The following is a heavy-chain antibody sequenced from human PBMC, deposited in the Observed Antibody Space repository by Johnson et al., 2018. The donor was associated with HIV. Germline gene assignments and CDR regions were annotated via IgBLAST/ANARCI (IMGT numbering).Heavy chain of an antibody. CDR3: ARGLRGYSYIDSFDI. V-gene: IGHV3-30*04. CDR1: GFRFSTYA. Sequence: QVQLVESGGGVVQPGRSLRLSCAASGFRFSTYALHWVRQTPGKGLEWVALISDDGSKIYHADSVKGRFTISRDNAKNSLYLQMNSLRAEDTAMYYCARGLRGYSYIDSFDIWGQGTMVTVSS. CDR2: ISDDGSKI. J-gene: IGHJ3*02. D-gene: IGHD5-18*01.